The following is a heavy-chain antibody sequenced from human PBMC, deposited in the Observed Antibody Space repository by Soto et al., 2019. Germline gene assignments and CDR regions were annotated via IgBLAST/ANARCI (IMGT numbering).Heavy chain of an antibody. CDR2: IYYSGST. CDR1: GGSISSYY. J-gene: IGHJ4*02. D-gene: IGHD3-9*01. V-gene: IGHV4-59*01. CDR3: ARDLEYYDILTGYSHGLPVY. Sequence: SETLSLTCTVSGGSISSYYWSWIRQPPGKGLEWIGYIYYSGSTNYNPSLKSRVTISVDTSKNQFSLKLSSVTAADTAVYYCARDLEYYDILTGYSHGLPVYWGQGTLVTVSS.